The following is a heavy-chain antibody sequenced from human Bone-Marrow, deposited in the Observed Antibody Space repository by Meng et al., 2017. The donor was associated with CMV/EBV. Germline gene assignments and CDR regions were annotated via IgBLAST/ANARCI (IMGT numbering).Heavy chain of an antibody. CDR2: IIPILGKA. CDR3: ARSWDILTCHRLEFDH. CDR1: GGTFSSYA. V-gene: IGHV1-69*10. D-gene: IGHD3-9*01. J-gene: IGHJ5*02. Sequence: SSVKVSHLAPGGTFSSYAISWVRQAPGQGLEWMGGIIPILGKANYAQKFQGRVTITADKSTSTAYMDLSSLRSEDTAVYYCARSWDILTCHRLEFDHWGQGTRVTGYS.